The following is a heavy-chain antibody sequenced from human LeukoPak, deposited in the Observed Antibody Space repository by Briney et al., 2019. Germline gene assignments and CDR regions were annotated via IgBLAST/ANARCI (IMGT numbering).Heavy chain of an antibody. CDR3: ARSPSWSSSWYDY. J-gene: IGHJ4*02. Sequence: GASVKVSCKASGYTFTGYYMHWVRQAPGQGLEWMGWINPSSGGTNYAQKFQGRVPMTRDTSISTAYRELSRLRSDDTAVYYCARSPSWSSSWYDYWGQGTLVTVSS. D-gene: IGHD6-13*01. V-gene: IGHV1-2*02. CDR1: GYTFTGYY. CDR2: INPSSGGT.